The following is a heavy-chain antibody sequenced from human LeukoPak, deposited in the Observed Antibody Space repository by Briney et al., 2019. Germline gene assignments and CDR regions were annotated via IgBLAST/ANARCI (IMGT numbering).Heavy chain of an antibody. CDR2: ISYDGSNK. V-gene: IGHV3-30*18. Sequence: GGSLRLSCAASGFSFSSYAMSWVRQAPGKGLEWVAVISYDGSNKYYADSVKGRFTISRDNSKNTLYLQMNSLRAEDTAVYYCAKDLGALGSYYFDYWGQGTLVTVSS. J-gene: IGHJ4*02. D-gene: IGHD2-15*01. CDR3: AKDLGALGSYYFDY. CDR1: GFSFSSYA.